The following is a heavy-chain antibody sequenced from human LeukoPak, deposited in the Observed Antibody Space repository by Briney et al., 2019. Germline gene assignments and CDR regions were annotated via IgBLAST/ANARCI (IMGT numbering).Heavy chain of an antibody. D-gene: IGHD6-6*01. CDR3: AREGYSSSSAFDY. Sequence: ASVKVSCKASGYTFTDYYMHWVRQAPGQGLEWMGWINPKRGGTNSAQKFQGRVTMTRDTSISTAYMELSRLRSDDTAVYYCAREGYSSSSAFDYWGQGTLVTVSS. CDR2: INPKRGGT. CDR1: GYTFTDYY. J-gene: IGHJ4*02. V-gene: IGHV1-2*02.